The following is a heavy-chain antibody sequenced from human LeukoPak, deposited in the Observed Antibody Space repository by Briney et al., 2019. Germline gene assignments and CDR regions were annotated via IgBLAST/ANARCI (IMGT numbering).Heavy chain of an antibody. V-gene: IGHV4-39*01. Sequence: SETLSLTCTVSGGSIRSSSYYWGWIRQPPGKGLEWIGSIYYSGSTYYNPSLKSRVTISVDTSKNQFSLKLSSVTAADTALYYCARHPLRLGELYYGMDVWGQGTTVTVSS. CDR1: GGSIRSSSYY. D-gene: IGHD3-16*01. J-gene: IGHJ6*02. CDR2: IYYSGST. CDR3: ARHPLRLGELYYGMDV.